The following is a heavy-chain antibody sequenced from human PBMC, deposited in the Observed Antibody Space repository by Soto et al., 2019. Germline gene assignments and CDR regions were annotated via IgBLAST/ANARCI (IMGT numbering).Heavy chain of an antibody. CDR1: GYTFTSYG. V-gene: IGHV1-18*01. CDR2: ISAYNGNT. CDR3: ARVIQLWLSRNAFDI. J-gene: IGHJ3*02. D-gene: IGHD5-18*01. Sequence: ASVKVSCKASGYTFTSYGISWVRQAPGQGLEWMGWISAYNGNTNYAQKLQGRVTMTTDTSTSTAYMELRSLRSDDTAVYYCARVIQLWLSRNAFDIWGQGTMVTAS.